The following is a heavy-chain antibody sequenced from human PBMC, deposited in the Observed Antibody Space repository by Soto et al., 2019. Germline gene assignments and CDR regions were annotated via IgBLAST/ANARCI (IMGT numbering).Heavy chain of an antibody. D-gene: IGHD6-25*01. CDR3: LSGFDP. V-gene: IGHV4-4*02. J-gene: IGHJ5*02. CDR1: GGSISSSYW. CDR2: IYHSGNT. Sequence: QVQLQESGPEVVKPSGTLSLTCTVSGGSISSSYWWNWVRQPPGKGLEWIGEIYHSGNTHYNPSLKSRVTMSVDRSKNQFSLKLSSVTAADTAVYYCLSGFDPWCQGTLVTVSS.